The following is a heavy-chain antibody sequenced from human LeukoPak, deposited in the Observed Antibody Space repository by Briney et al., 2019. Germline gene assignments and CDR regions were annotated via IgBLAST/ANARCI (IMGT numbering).Heavy chain of an antibody. J-gene: IGHJ4*02. CDR1: GFTFSSDE. Sequence: PGGSLRLSCAASGFTFSSDEMNSVRQAPRKWLESASYISSSSSTIYYADSVKGRFTISRDNAKNSLYLQMNSLRAEDTAVYYCARAKYSSGCWHYWGQGTLVTVSA. CDR3: ARAKYSSGCWHY. CDR2: ISSSSSTI. D-gene: IGHD6-19*01. V-gene: IGHV3-48*03.